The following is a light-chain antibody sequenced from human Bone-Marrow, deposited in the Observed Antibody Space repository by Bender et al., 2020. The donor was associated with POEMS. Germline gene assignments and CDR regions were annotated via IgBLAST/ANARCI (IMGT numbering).Light chain of an antibody. V-gene: IGLV2-14*03. CDR2: DVS. CDR1: SSDLNNFDY. CDR3: TSSTRSRKIV. J-gene: IGLJ2*01. Sequence: QSALTQPASMSGSPGQSITISCTGTSSDLNNFDYVSWYQHHPGKAPKLLIYDVSNRPSGVSNRFSGSKSGSTASLTISGLQAEDEADYYCTSSTRSRKIVFGGGTRLTVL.